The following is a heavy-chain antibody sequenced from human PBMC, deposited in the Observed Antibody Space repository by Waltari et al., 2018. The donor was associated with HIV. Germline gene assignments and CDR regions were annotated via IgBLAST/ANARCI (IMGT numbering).Heavy chain of an antibody. V-gene: IGHV3-23*01. CDR2: IFGDGGST. D-gene: IGHD4-17*01. CDR1: GFTFSSYA. J-gene: IGHJ4*02. Sequence: VQLLESGGGWVQPGRSLRHVCAGSGFTFSSYAMTWVRQVAGKGLEWVSAIFGDGGSTFYADSVQGRFTISRDNSKNTLYLQMNSLRAEDTAVYYCAKGTLNPLTTDYWGQGTLVTVSS. CDR3: AKGTLNPLTTDY.